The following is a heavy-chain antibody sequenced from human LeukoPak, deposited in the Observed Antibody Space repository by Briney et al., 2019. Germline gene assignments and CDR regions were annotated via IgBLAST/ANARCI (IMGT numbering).Heavy chain of an antibody. V-gene: IGHV4-59*01. CDR2: IYYSGST. Sequence: SETLSLTCTVSGGSISSYYWSWIRQPPGKGLEWIGYIYYSGSTNYNPSLKSRVTISVDTSKNQFSLKLSSVTAADTAVYYCARGGDGYIPFDYWGQGTLVTVSS. D-gene: IGHD5-24*01. J-gene: IGHJ4*02. CDR1: GGSISSYY. CDR3: ARGGDGYIPFDY.